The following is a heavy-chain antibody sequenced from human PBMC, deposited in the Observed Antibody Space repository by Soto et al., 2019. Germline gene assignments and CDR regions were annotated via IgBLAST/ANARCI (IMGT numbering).Heavy chain of an antibody. CDR2: IVVGSGNT. V-gene: IGHV1-58*01. D-gene: IGHD4-4*01. Sequence: SVKVSCKASGFTFTSSAVQWVRQARGQRLEWIGWIVVGSGNTNYAQKFQERVTLTRDTSTTTVYMELASLRFEDTAMYYCARHISNFRYYYYAMDVWGQGTTVTVSS. J-gene: IGHJ6*02. CDR1: GFTFTSSA. CDR3: ARHISNFRYYYYAMDV.